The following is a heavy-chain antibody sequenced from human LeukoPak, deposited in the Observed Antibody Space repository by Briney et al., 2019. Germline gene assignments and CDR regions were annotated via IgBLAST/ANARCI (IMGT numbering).Heavy chain of an antibody. V-gene: IGHV4-4*07. Sequence: SETLSLTCTVSGASINSHYWSWIRQPAGKGLEWIGRIYISGSTNYSSSLQSRVTMSVDTSKNQFSLKLTSVTAADTAVYYCARALNPLPGTYYFDYWGQGTLVTVSS. J-gene: IGHJ4*02. CDR1: GASINSHY. D-gene: IGHD2-15*01. CDR2: IYISGST. CDR3: ARALNPLPGTYYFDY.